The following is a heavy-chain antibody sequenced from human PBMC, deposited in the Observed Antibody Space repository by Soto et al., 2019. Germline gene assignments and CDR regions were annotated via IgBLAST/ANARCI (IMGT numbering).Heavy chain of an antibody. J-gene: IGHJ5*02. V-gene: IGHV4-34*01. CDR2: INHSGST. Sequence: SETLSLTCAVYGGSFSGYYWSWIRQPPGKGLEWIGEINHSGSTNYNPSLKSRVTISVDTSKNQFSLKLSSVTAADTAVYYCARTSRFGEISWFDPWGQGTLVTVSS. CDR3: ARTSRFGEISWFDP. D-gene: IGHD3-10*01. CDR1: GGSFSGYY.